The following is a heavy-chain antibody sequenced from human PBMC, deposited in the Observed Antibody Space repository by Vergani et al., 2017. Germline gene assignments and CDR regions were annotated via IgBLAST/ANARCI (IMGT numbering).Heavy chain of an antibody. CDR3: AKGNDRYCSGGSCSYYYYGMDV. V-gene: IGHV3-15*01. Sequence: EVQLVESGGGLVKPGGSLRLSCAASGFTFSNAWMSWVRQAPGKGLEWVGRIKSKTDGGTTDYAAPVKGRFTISRDNSKNTLYLQMNSLRAEDTAVYYCAKGNDRYCSGGSCSYYYYGMDVWGQGTTVTVSS. CDR1: GFTFSNAW. J-gene: IGHJ6*02. CDR2: IKSKTDGGTT. D-gene: IGHD2-15*01.